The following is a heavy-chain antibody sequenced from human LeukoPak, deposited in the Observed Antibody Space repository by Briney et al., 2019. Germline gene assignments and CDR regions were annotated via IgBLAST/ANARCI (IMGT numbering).Heavy chain of an antibody. Sequence: ASVKVSCKASGGTFSSYAISWVRQAPGQGLEWMGGIIPIFGTANYAQKFQGRVTITADESTSTAYMELSSLRSEDTAVYYCARDVAALWFGKFDYWGQGTLVTVSS. CDR2: IIPIFGTA. CDR1: GGTFSSYA. CDR3: ARDVAALWFGKFDY. D-gene: IGHD3-10*01. J-gene: IGHJ4*02. V-gene: IGHV1-69*01.